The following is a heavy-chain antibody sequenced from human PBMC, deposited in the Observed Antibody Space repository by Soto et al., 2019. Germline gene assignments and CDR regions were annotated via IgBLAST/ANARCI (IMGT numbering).Heavy chain of an antibody. Sequence: ASVKVSCKASGYTFTGYYMHWVRQAPGQGLEWMGWINPNSGGTNYAQKFQGWVTMTRDTSISTACMELSRLRSDDTAVYYCASTQAPGYSSGWALNYWGQGTLVTVSS. D-gene: IGHD6-19*01. V-gene: IGHV1-2*04. CDR1: GYTFTGYY. J-gene: IGHJ4*02. CDR3: ASTQAPGYSSGWALNY. CDR2: INPNSGGT.